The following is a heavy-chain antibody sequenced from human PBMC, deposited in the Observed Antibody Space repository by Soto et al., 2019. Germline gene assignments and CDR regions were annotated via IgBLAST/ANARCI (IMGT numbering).Heavy chain of an antibody. V-gene: IGHV1-18*01. CDR2: IIPYYGNA. D-gene: IGHD2-2*01. CDR3: ARDLPPEDY. Sequence: ASVKVSCKASGGTFSSYAISWVRQAPGQGLEWMGWIIPYYGNAKYAQKLQGRVTMTTDASTSTAYMELRSLRSDDTAVYYCARDLPPEDYWGQGTLVTVSS. CDR1: GGTFSSYA. J-gene: IGHJ4*02.